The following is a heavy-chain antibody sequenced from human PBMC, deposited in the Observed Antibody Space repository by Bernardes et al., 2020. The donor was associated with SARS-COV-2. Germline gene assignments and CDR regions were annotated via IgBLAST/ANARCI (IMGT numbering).Heavy chain of an antibody. Sequence: GGSLRLSCAASGFTFSSYWMSWVRQAPGKGLEWVANIKQDGSEKYYVDSVKGRFTISRDNAKNSLYLQMNSLRAEDTAVYYCARDSMVATGYYYYYGMDVWGQGTTVTVSS. CDR3: ARDSMVATGYYYYYGMDV. CDR1: GFTFSSYW. CDR2: IKQDGSEK. V-gene: IGHV3-7*01. J-gene: IGHJ6*02. D-gene: IGHD5-12*01.